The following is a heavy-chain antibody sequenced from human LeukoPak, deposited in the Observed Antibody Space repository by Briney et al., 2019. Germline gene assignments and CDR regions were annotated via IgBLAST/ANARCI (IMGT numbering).Heavy chain of an antibody. J-gene: IGHJ4*02. Sequence: ASLKVSCKASGYTFTGYYMHWVRQAPGQGLEWMGWINPNSGATNFAQKFQGRVSMTRDTSISTAYMELSRLRFDDTAVYYCARNKEGKSLDYWGQGTLVTVSS. CDR2: INPNSGAT. CDR3: ARNKEGKSLDY. V-gene: IGHV1-2*02. CDR1: GYTFTGYY.